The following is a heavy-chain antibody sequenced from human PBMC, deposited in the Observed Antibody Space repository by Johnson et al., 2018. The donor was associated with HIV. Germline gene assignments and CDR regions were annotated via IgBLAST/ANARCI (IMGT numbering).Heavy chain of an antibody. CDR1: GFTFSSYA. CDR3: ARDSPWIQLWDDAFDI. J-gene: IGHJ3*02. Sequence: QMLLVESGGGVVQPGRSLRLSCAASGFTFSSYAMHWVRQAPGKGLEWVAVISYDGSNKYYADSVKGRVTISRDNSKNTLYLQMNSLRAEDTAVYYCARDSPWIQLWDDAFDIWGQGTMVTVSS. D-gene: IGHD5-18*01. CDR2: ISYDGSNK. V-gene: IGHV3-30*14.